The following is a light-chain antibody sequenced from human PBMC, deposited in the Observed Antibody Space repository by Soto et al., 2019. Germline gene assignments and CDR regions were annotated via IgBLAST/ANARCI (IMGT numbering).Light chain of an antibody. V-gene: IGLV2-14*02. Sequence: QSALTQPASVSGSPGQSITISCSGGSSDVGNYNRVSLYRQHPGKAPQLIVYEVKNRPSGVSNRVSGSKSGNTASLTISGLQAEDEADYFCSSLTTSDTWVIGGGTKLTVL. CDR3: SSLTTSDTWV. CDR1: SSDVGNYNR. J-gene: IGLJ3*02. CDR2: EVK.